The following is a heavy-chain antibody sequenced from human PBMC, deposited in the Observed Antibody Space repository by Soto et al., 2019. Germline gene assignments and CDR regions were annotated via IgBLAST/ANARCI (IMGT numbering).Heavy chain of an antibody. CDR1: GFILSDCA. CDR2: ISSSSSVI. Sequence: EVQLVESGGGLVQPGGALRLSCATSGFILSDCAMNWVRQAPGKGLEWVSYISSSSSVIDYADSVKGRFTVSRDNARNSLNLQMNSLRAEDTAVYYCARDLSWGSNWYYYMDVWGKGTTVTVS. V-gene: IGHV3-48*01. CDR3: ARDLSWGSNWYYYMDV. J-gene: IGHJ6*03. D-gene: IGHD7-27*01.